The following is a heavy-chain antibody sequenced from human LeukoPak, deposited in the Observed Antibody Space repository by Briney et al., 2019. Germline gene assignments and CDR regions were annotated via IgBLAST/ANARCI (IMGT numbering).Heavy chain of an antibody. CDR1: GFTFSSYA. CDR3: TRALVREYAIAAADPYYFDY. CDR2: ISGSGGST. V-gene: IGHV3-23*01. J-gene: IGHJ4*02. Sequence: PGGSLRLSCAASGFTFSSYAMSWVRQAPGKGLEWVSAISGSGGSTYYADSVKGRFTISRDNSKNTLYLQMNSLKAEDTAVYYCTRALVREYAIAAADPYYFDYWGQGTLVTVSS. D-gene: IGHD6-13*01.